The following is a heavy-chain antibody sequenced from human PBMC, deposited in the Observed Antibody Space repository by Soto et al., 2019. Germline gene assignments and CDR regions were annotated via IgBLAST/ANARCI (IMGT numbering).Heavy chain of an antibody. J-gene: IGHJ4*02. D-gene: IGHD3-22*01. CDR2: IYWDDDK. CDR3: ARDSSGYYGFDY. V-gene: IGHV2-5*02. CDR1: GFSLSTSGVG. Sequence: QITLKESGPTLVKPTQTLTLTCTFSGFSLSTSGVGVGWIRQPPGKALEWLALIYWDDDKRYSPSLKSRLTITKDISKNQVVLTITNMDPVDTATYYCARDSSGYYGFDYWGQGTLVTVSS.